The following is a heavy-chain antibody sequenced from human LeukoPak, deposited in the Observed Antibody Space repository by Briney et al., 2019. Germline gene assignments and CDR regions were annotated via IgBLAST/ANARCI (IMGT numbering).Heavy chain of an antibody. V-gene: IGHV3-23*01. CDR1: GFIFSDYY. CDR3: AKQLGYCSDGSCYFPY. D-gene: IGHD2-15*01. CDR2: ISNNGGYT. J-gene: IGHJ4*02. Sequence: GGSLRLSCAASGFIFSDYYMSWVRQAPGKGLEWVSAISNNGGYTYYADSVQGRFTISRDNSKSTLCLQMNSLRAEDTAVYYCAKQLGYCSDGSCYFPYWGQGTLVTVSS.